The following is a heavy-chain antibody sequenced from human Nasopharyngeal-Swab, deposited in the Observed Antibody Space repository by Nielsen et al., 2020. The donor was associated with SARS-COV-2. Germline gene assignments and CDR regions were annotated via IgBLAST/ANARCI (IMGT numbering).Heavy chain of an antibody. Sequence: SETLSLTCAVYGGSFSAYDWSWIRQPPGKGLEWIGEINHSGNTNYNPSLKSRVTISLDTSKNQFSLKLSSVTAADTAVYYCARVVLGIWFGESLPDYWGQGTLVTVSS. CDR3: ARVVLGIWFGESLPDY. D-gene: IGHD3-10*01. V-gene: IGHV4-34*01. CDR2: INHSGNT. J-gene: IGHJ4*02. CDR1: GGSFSAYD.